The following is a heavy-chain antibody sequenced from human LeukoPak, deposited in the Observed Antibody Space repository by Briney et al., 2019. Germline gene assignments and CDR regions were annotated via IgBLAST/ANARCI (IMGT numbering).Heavy chain of an antibody. CDR3: IGSGSYYSRGSPDY. V-gene: IGHV3-23*01. CDR1: GFTFRSYH. CDR2: ISGSGGST. D-gene: IGHD3-10*01. Sequence: GGSLRLSCAASGFTFRSYHMGWVRQAPGKGLEWVSAISGSGGSTYYADSVKGRFTISRDNSKNTLYLQMNSLRAEDTAVYYCIGSGSYYSRGSPDYWGQGTLVTVSS. J-gene: IGHJ4*02.